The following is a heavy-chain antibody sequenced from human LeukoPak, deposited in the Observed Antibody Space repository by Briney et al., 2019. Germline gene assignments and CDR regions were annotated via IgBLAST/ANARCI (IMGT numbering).Heavy chain of an antibody. J-gene: IGHJ4*02. CDR3: ARDQRDLFDY. V-gene: IGHV3-21*01. Sequence: GGSLRLSCAASGFTFSSYTMHWIRQAPGKGLEWVSSISGSNSYIFYADSVKGRFTVSRDNAKDSLYLQMNSLRAEDTAVYYCARDQRDLFDYWGQGTLVTVSS. CDR2: ISGSNSYI. CDR1: GFTFSSYT.